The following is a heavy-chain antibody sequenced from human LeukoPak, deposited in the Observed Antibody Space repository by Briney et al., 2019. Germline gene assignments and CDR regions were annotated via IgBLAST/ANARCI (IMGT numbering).Heavy chain of an antibody. J-gene: IGHJ4*02. CDR1: AVTFNNYW. CDR3: ARLSTRLLDH. V-gene: IGHV5-51*01. CDR2: IYPGDSET. D-gene: IGHD3-3*01. Sequence: GESLKISCKGSAVTFNNYWIGWVRQLPGKGLDWMGIIYPGDSETRYSPFFQGQVTMSVDKSINTAYLHWGSLKASATAIYFCARLSTRLLDHWGQGTRVTVSS.